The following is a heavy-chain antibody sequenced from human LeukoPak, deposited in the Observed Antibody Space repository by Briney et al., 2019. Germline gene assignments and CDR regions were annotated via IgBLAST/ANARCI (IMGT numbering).Heavy chain of an antibody. Sequence: SGPTLANPTQTLTLTYTFSEFSLNTRGVGVGWIRQPPGRALEWLALIYWDGDRRHSPSLKSRLTITKDTSKNQVVLTTTNMDPVDTATYFCAHRKNYYDSSVFDNWGQGTLVTVSS. V-gene: IGHV2-5*02. D-gene: IGHD3-22*01. CDR2: IYWDGDR. J-gene: IGHJ4*02. CDR3: AHRKNYYDSSVFDN. CDR1: EFSLNTRGVG.